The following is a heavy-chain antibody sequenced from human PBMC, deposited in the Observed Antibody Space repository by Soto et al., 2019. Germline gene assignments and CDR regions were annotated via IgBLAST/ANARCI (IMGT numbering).Heavy chain of an antibody. CDR1: GGSISNHY. Sequence: QVQLQXSGPGLVKPXXXXSLTCSVSGGSISNHYWSWMRQPPGKGLEWIGYIYYNGNTNYNPSLKTRVTMSVDTSRNQISLKLTTVTAADPAVYYCTRANWYSEYWGQGTLVTVSS. V-gene: IGHV4-59*11. D-gene: IGHD7-27*01. CDR2: IYYNGNT. CDR3: TRANWYSEY. J-gene: IGHJ4*02.